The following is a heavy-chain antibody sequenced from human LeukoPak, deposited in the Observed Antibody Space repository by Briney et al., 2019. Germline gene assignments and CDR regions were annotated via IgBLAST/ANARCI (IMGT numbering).Heavy chain of an antibody. CDR2: ISWNSGSI. Sequence: GGSLRLSCAASGFTFDDYAMHWVRQAPGKGLEWVSGISWNSGSIGYADSVKGRFTISRDNAKNSLYLQMNSLRAEDTALYYCAKAPVGGEGWLLYQFDYWGQGTLVTVSS. V-gene: IGHV3-9*01. D-gene: IGHD3-3*01. CDR3: AKAPVGGEGWLLYQFDY. J-gene: IGHJ4*02. CDR1: GFTFDDYA.